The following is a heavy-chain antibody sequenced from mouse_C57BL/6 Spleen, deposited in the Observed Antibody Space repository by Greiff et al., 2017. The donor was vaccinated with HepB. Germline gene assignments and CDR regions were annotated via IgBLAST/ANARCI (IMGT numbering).Heavy chain of an antibody. CDR2: ISSGGSYT. CDR1: GFTFSSYG. V-gene: IGHV5-6*02. Sequence: EVKLMESGGDLVKPGGSLKLSCAASGFTFSSYGMSWVRQTPDKRLEWVATISSGGSYTYYPDSVKGRFTISRDNAKNTLYLQMSSLKSEDTAMYYCARRVSQKYYFDYWGQGTTLTVSS. J-gene: IGHJ2*01. D-gene: IGHD1-3*01. CDR3: ARRVSQKYYFDY.